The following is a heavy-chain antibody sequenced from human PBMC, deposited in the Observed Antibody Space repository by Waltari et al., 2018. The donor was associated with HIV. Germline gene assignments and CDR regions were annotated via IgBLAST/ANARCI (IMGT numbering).Heavy chain of an antibody. J-gene: IGHJ3*02. CDR2: IYHSGST. V-gene: IGHV4-38-2*01. CDR1: GYSISSGYY. Sequence: QVQLQESGPGLVKPSETLSLTCAVSGYSISSGYYWGWIRQPPGKGLEWIGSIYHSGSTYYNPSLKSRVTISVDTSKNQFSLKLSSVTAADTAVYYCARVGYYGSGSYRVARHAFDIWGQGTMVTVSS. CDR3: ARVGYYGSGSYRVARHAFDI. D-gene: IGHD3-10*01.